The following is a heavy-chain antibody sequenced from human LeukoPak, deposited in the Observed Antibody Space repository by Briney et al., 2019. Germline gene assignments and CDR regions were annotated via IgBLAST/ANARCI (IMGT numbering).Heavy chain of an antibody. J-gene: IGHJ4*02. Sequence: GGSLRLSCAASGFTFSSYAMSWVRQAPGKGLEWVSAISGSGGSTYYADSVKGRFTISRDNSKNTLYLQMNSLRAEDTAVYYCVKPYSSGYWYYFDYWGQGTLVTVSS. D-gene: IGHD3-22*01. CDR2: ISGSGGST. V-gene: IGHV3-23*01. CDR3: VKPYSSGYWYYFDY. CDR1: GFTFSSYA.